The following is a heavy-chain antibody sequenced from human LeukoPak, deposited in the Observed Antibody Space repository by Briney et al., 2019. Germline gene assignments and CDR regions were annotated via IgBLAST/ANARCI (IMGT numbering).Heavy chain of an antibody. D-gene: IGHD6-6*01. V-gene: IGHV4-34*01. CDR3: ARRGARLSIAARRYFDY. J-gene: IGHJ4*01. CDR2: LNQSGST. Sequence: SETLSLTCAVYGGAFSGYYWIWIRHPPGKGVEWIGELNQSGSTNYTPSLKSRITMSVDTYKNQISLKLSSVTAADTAVYYCARRGARLSIAARRYFDYWGQGTLVTVSS. CDR1: GGAFSGYY.